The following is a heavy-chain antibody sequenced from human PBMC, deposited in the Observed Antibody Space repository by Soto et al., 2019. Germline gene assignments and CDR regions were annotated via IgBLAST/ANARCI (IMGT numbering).Heavy chain of an antibody. V-gene: IGHV3-73*02. CDR3: TRGFCIGGACYSGFFQL. J-gene: IGHJ1*01. CDR1: GFTFSGSP. D-gene: IGHD2-21*01. Sequence: EVQLVQSGGGLVQPGGSLKLACAASGFTFSGSPVHWVRQASGEWLQWVGRIRSKANDYATTYIASVKGRFTISRDESRNTAYLQMIDLKTADTAVYYCTRGFCIGGACYSGFFQLWGQGARVTVCS. CDR2: IRSKANDYAT.